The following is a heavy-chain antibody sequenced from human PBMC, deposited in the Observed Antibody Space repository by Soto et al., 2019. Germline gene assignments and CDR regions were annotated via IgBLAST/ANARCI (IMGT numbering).Heavy chain of an antibody. V-gene: IGHV2-5*02. D-gene: IGHD2-15*01. CDR1: GFSLSTTGVA. J-gene: IGHJ4*02. Sequence: QITLKESGPTLVKPTQTLTLTCSFSGFSLSTTGVAVGWIRQPPGKALECLVLIYWDDDKRYSPSLKSRLTITRDTSKNQVVLTMTDMDPVDTATYYCAHRVDYRGSWNTGYFDYWGQGTLVTGSS. CDR2: IYWDDDK. CDR3: AHRVDYRGSWNTGYFDY.